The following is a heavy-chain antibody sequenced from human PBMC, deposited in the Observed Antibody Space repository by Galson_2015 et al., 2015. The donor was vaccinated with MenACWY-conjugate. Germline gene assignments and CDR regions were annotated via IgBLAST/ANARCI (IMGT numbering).Heavy chain of an antibody. D-gene: IGHD3-22*01. CDR3: ARESGDSSGHPSS. V-gene: IGHV3-53*01. CDR2: IYRDGKT. Sequence: SCAASGFSVSSEYLSWVRQAPGKGLEWVSIIYRDGKTFYADSVQGRFIITRDNSKNTLYLQMNSLTAEDTAVYYCARESGDSSGHPSSWGQGTLVTVSS. J-gene: IGHJ5*02. CDR1: GFSVSSEY.